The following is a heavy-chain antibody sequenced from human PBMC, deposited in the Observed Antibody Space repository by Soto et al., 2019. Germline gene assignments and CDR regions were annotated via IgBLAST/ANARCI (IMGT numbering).Heavy chain of an antibody. CDR1: GSSIGSGGYY. D-gene: IGHD2-21*01. CDR3: ARVCGGSSPKRSFDY. V-gene: IGHV4-31*03. CDR2: IYYSGST. J-gene: IGHJ4*02. Sequence: KPSETLSLTCTVAGSSIGSGGYYWSWIRQHPGKGLEWIGYIYYSGSTYYNPSLKSRVTISVDTSKNQFSLKLSSVTAADTAVYYCARVCGGSSPKRSFDYWGQGTLVTVSS.